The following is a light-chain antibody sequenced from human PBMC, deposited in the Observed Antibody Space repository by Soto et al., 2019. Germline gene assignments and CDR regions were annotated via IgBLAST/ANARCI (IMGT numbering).Light chain of an antibody. J-gene: IGLJ2*01. CDR1: SADIGGYHY. Sequence: QSALTQPASVSGSPGQSITISCTGSSADIGGYHYVSWYRQHPGRVPQLIIYEIHNRPSGVSHRFSGSKSGNTASLTISGLLAEDEADYYCTSYTRSGTLVFGGGTQLTVL. CDR3: TSYTRSGTLV. CDR2: EIH. V-gene: IGLV2-14*01.